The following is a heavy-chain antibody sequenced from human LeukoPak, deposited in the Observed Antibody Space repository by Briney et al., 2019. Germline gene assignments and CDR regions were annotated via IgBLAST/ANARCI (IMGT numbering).Heavy chain of an antibody. V-gene: IGHV3-23*01. D-gene: IGHD3-9*01. J-gene: IGHJ6*02. Sequence: PGGSLRLSCAASGFTSSSYAMSWVRQAPGKGLEWVSAISGSGGSTYYADSVKGRFTISRDNSKNTLYLQMNSLRAEDTAVYYCAKGDAGYFDWLLGRDYYYYGMDVWGQGTTVTVSS. CDR1: GFTSSSYA. CDR2: ISGSGGST. CDR3: AKGDAGYFDWLLGRDYYYYGMDV.